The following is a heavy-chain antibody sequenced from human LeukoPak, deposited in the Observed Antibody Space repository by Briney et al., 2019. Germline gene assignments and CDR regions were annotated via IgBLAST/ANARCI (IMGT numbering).Heavy chain of an antibody. D-gene: IGHD3-22*01. CDR2: IDWDDDK. CDR1: GFSLSTRGMC. CDR3: ARIRYDSSMGYWVYFDY. V-gene: IGHV2-70*01. Sequence: SGPALVKPTQTLTLTCTFSGFSLSTRGMCVSWIRQPPGKALEWLALIDWDDDKYYSTSLKTRLTISKDTSKNQVVLTMTNMDPVDTATYYCARIRYDSSMGYWVYFDYWGQGTLVTVSS. J-gene: IGHJ4*02.